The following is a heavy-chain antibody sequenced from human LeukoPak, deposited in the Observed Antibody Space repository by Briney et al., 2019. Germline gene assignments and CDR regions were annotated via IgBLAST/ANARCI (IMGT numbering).Heavy chain of an antibody. V-gene: IGHV4-39*07. D-gene: IGHD3-22*01. CDR3: ARVFYYDSGGSYFGYFDY. CDR1: GGSIRSSSFF. J-gene: IGHJ4*02. CDR2: ISHSGST. Sequence: SETLSLTCAVSGGSIRSSSFFWGGIRQPPGRGREGSGSISHSGSTHYSPTLKNRVIISVDTSKNQFSLNLSSVIAADTAVYYCARVFYYDSGGSYFGYFDYWGQGTLVTVSS.